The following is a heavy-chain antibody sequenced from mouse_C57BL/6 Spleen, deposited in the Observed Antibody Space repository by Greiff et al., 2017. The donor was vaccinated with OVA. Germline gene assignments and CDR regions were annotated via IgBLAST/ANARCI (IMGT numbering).Heavy chain of an antibody. CDR2: IWRGGST. Sequence: VMLVESGPGLVQPSQSLSITCTVSGFSLTSYGVHWVRQSPGKGLEWLGVIWRGGSTDYNAAFMSRLSITKDNSKSQVFFKMNSLQADDTAIYYCAKDSSGPIKVDYWGQGTSVTVSS. CDR3: AKDSSGPIKVDY. D-gene: IGHD3-2*02. V-gene: IGHV2-5*01. CDR1: GFSLTSYG. J-gene: IGHJ4*01.